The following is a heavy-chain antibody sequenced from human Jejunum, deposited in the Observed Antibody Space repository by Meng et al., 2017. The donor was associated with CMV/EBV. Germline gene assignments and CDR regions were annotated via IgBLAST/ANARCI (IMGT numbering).Heavy chain of an antibody. Sequence: SGFTFSDYTMTWVRQAPGEGLEWVSRIRGTGGSAAYADSVKGRFTISRDNSQNTLFLQMNSLRAEDTAVYYCAKGAAFGVTAPDCWGQGTLVTVSS. J-gene: IGHJ4*02. V-gene: IGHV3-23*01. CDR3: AKGAAFGVTAPDC. CDR1: GFTFSDYT. CDR2: IRGTGGSA. D-gene: IGHD3-3*01.